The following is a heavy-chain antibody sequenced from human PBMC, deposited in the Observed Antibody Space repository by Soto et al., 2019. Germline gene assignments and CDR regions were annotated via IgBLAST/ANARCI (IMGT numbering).Heavy chain of an antibody. Sequence: EVQLVESGGGVLRPGGSLRLSCAASGFTFDDCGMSWARQAPGKGLEWVSGVNWNGGSIGYADSVKGRFTISRDNAKNSLYLQMNSLRAEDTAFYYCVRGASLNFDYWGQGTLVTVSS. D-gene: IGHD1-26*01. J-gene: IGHJ4*02. V-gene: IGHV3-20*04. CDR2: VNWNGGSI. CDR1: GFTFDDCG. CDR3: VRGASLNFDY.